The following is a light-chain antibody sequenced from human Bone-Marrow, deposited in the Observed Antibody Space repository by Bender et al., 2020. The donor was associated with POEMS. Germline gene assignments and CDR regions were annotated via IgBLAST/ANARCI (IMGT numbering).Light chain of an antibody. V-gene: IGLV3-10*01. J-gene: IGLJ1*01. Sequence: SYELTQPPSVSVSPGQTARITCSGDALAKKYAHWYQQKSGQAPVLVIYEDTRRPSGIPERFSGSTSGTMATLTISGAQVEDEADYYCYSTDTSSLLYVFGTGTKVTVV. CDR1: ALAKKY. CDR2: EDT. CDR3: YSTDTSSLLYV.